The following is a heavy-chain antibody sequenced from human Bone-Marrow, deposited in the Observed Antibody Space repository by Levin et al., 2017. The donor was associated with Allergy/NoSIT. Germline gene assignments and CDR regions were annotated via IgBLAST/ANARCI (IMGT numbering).Heavy chain of an antibody. D-gene: IGHD5-18*01. J-gene: IGHJ4*02. CDR3: ARHQDTDLTGGDF. Sequence: GESLKISCKASGYSFPKYWIGWVRQVPGKGLEWMGIIYPGDSDTRYSPSFQGQVTISVDKSISTAYLQLSSLKASDTALYYCARHQDTDLTGGDFWGQGTLLTVSS. V-gene: IGHV5-51*01. CDR1: GYSFPKYW. CDR2: IYPGDSDT.